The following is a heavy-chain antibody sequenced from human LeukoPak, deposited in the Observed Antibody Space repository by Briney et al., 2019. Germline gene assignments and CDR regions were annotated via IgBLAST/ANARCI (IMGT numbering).Heavy chain of an antibody. CDR3: ARSGFWSGYYPIDY. CDR2: INPTYEIT. V-gene: IGHV1-46*01. CDR1: GYTFTSYY. Sequence: ASVKVSCKASGYTFTSYYMHWVRQAPGQGLEWVAMINPTYEITTYAQKFLGRVTVTRDTSISTAYMELSRLRSDDTAVYYCARSGFWSGYYPIDYWGQGTLVTVSS. J-gene: IGHJ4*02. D-gene: IGHD3-3*01.